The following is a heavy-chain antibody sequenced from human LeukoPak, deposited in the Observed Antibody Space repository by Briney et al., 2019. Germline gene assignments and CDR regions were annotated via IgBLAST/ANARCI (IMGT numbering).Heavy chain of an antibody. J-gene: IGHJ2*01. CDR1: GGSISRYY. CDR3: ARVYYSSSYDYWYFDL. Sequence: PSETLSLTCTVSGGSISRYYWSWIRQPPGKGLEWIGYKDYSGSTNYNRSLKSRVTISVDTSKNQFSLKLSSVTAADTAVYYCARVYYSSSYDYWYFDLWGRGTLVAVSS. CDR2: KDYSGST. D-gene: IGHD6-13*01. V-gene: IGHV4-59*01.